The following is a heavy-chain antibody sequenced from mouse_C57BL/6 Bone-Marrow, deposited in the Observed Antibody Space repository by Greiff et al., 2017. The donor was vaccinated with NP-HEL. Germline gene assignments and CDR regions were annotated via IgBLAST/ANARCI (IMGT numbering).Heavy chain of an antibody. J-gene: IGHJ1*03. CDR1: GYTFTSYW. D-gene: IGHD1-1*01. CDR3: ARGTTVVAFYWYFDV. CDR2: IDPSDSST. V-gene: IGHV1-69*01. Sequence: QVQLQQSGAELVMPGASVKLSCKASGYTFTSYWMHWVKQRPGQGLEWIGEIDPSDSSTNYNQKFKGKSTLTVDKSSSTAYMQLSSLTSEDSAVYYCARGTTVVAFYWYFDVWGTGTTVTVSS.